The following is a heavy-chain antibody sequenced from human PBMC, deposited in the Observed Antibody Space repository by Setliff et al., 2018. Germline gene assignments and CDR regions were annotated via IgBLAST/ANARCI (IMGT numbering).Heavy chain of an antibody. Sequence: SVKVSCKASGGTFSSYAFSWVRQAPGQGLEWMGGIIPILGIANYAQKFQGRVTITADKSTSTAYMELSSLRSEDTAVYYCARVVSGDYYDNYYYGMDVWGQGTTVTVSS. CDR3: ARVVSGDYYDNYYYGMDV. J-gene: IGHJ6*02. CDR2: IIPILGIA. V-gene: IGHV1-69*10. CDR1: GGTFSSYA. D-gene: IGHD3-22*01.